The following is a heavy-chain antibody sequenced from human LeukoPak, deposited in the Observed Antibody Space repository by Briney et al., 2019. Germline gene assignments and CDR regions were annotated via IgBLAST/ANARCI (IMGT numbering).Heavy chain of an antibody. Sequence: GGSLRLSCTASGFTFSVYSMNWVRQAPGKGLEWVSYISSTSGTKYYADSVKGRFTISRDNAKNSLYLQMNSPRAEDTAVYYCVRDSYSGYYYFDSWGQGTLVTVSS. CDR2: ISSTSGTK. CDR1: GFTFSVYS. CDR3: VRDSYSGYYYFDS. J-gene: IGHJ4*02. D-gene: IGHD5-12*01. V-gene: IGHV3-48*04.